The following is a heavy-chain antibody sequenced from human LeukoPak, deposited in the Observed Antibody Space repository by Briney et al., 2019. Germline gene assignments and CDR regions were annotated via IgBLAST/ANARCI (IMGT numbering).Heavy chain of an antibody. CDR3: ARDSPYYYDSSGPGDY. J-gene: IGHJ4*02. CDR1: GFTFSSYS. V-gene: IGHV3-21*01. CDR2: ISSSSSYI. Sequence: PGGSLRLSCAASGFTFSSYSMNWVRQAPGMGLEWVSSISSSSSYIYYADSVKGRFTISRDNAKNSLYLQMNSLRAEDTAVYYCARDSPYYYDSSGPGDYWGQGTLVTVSS. D-gene: IGHD3-22*01.